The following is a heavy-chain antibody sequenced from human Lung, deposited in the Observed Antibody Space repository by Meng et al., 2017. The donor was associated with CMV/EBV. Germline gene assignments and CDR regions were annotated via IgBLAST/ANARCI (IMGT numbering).Heavy chain of an antibody. CDR2: IIPVFAIA. CDR3: ARDRTGDCSSTSCYNYYYYYGMDV. D-gene: IGHD2-2*02. Sequence: SXXVSXKASGGTFSSYAFSWVRQAPGQGLEWMGGIIPVFAIANYAQKFQGRITNTTDESTSTAYMELSSLRSEDTAVYYCARDRTGDCSSTSCYNYYYYYGMDVWXQGTTVTVSS. V-gene: IGHV1-69*05. J-gene: IGHJ6*02. CDR1: GGTFSSYA.